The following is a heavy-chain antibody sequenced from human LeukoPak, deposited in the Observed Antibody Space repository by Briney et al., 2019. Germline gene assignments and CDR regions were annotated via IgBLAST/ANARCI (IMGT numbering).Heavy chain of an antibody. Sequence: GGSLRLSCAASGFTFSSYAMSWVRQAPGKGLEWVSAISGSGGSTYYADSVKGRFTISRDNSKNTLYLQMNSLRAEGTAVYYCAKVVVPPYYYYYYYMDVWGKGTTVTVSS. CDR3: AKVVVPPYYYYYYYMDV. J-gene: IGHJ6*03. V-gene: IGHV3-23*01. D-gene: IGHD2-2*01. CDR2: ISGSGGST. CDR1: GFTFSSYA.